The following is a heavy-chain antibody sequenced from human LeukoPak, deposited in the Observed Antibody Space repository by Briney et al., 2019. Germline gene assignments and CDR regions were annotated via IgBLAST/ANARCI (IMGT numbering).Heavy chain of an antibody. D-gene: IGHD2-2*01. CDR3: ATLPYCSSTSCYDY. Sequence: GGSLRLSCAASGFTFTNYWLSWVRQAPGKGLEWVANIKQDGSEKYYVDSVKGRFTISRDNAKNSLYLQMSSLRAEDTALYYCATLPYCSSTSCYDYWGQGTLVTVSS. V-gene: IGHV3-7*01. CDR2: IKQDGSEK. J-gene: IGHJ4*02. CDR1: GFTFTNYW.